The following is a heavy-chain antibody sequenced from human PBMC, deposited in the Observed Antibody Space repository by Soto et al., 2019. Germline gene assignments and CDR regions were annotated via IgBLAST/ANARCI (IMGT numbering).Heavy chain of an antibody. D-gene: IGHD1-26*01. CDR3: ATKDNGKYYFDL. V-gene: IGHV4-28*01. CDR1: VYSISSDNW. CDR2: IHYSGIT. J-gene: IGHJ4*02. Sequence: LSLTFGVSVYSISSDNWWVWIRQPPGKGLEWIVYIHYSGITYSNPSLKSRLTMSVDTSKNHFSLKLSSVTAVDTAVYYCATKDNGKYYFDLWGQGTVVTVSS.